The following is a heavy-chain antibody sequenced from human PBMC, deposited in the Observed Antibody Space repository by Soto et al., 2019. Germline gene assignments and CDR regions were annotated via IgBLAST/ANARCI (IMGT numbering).Heavy chain of an antibody. V-gene: IGHV4-59*01. CDR2: IYYSGNT. CDR3: ARDKGLLLFYLDS. Sequence: PSETLSLTCTVSGGSIRDYYWSWIRQPPGKGLEWIGYIYYSGNTNYNPSLKSRVTISVDKTKNQFSLKLSSVTAADTAVYYCARDKGLLLFYLDSRVTGTLVTVSS. J-gene: IGHJ4*02. CDR1: GGSIRDYY. D-gene: IGHD3-22*01.